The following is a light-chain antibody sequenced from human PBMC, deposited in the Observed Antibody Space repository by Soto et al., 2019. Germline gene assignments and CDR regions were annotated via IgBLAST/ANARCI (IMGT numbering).Light chain of an antibody. CDR3: MQGTHWPIT. J-gene: IGKJ5*01. V-gene: IGKV1-5*03. Sequence: DIQMTQSPSTLSGSVGDRVTITCRASQTISSWLAWYQQRPGRSPRRLIYKVSNRDSGVPARFSGSGSGTDFALKISRVEAEDVGVYYCMQGTHWPITFGQGTRLEIK. CDR1: QTISSW. CDR2: KVS.